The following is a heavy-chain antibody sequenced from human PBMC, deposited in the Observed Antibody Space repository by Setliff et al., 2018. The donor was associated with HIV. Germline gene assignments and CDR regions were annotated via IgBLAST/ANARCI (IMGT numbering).Heavy chain of an antibody. CDR3: AKGAGGYYDQ. J-gene: IGHJ4*02. V-gene: IGHV1-2*02. CDR2: INPDSGDT. CDR1: GYSFIAYY. Sequence: ASVKVSCKASGYSFIAYYLHWVRQAPGQGLEWMGWINPDSGDTNSAQRFQGRVTMARDTSINTAYMELKRLTSDDTALYYCAKGAGGYYDQWSQGTLVTVSS. D-gene: IGHD2-15*01.